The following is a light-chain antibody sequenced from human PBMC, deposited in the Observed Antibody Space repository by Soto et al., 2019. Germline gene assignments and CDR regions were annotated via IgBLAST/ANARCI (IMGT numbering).Light chain of an antibody. J-gene: IGLJ2*01. CDR2: SSS. V-gene: IGLV1-44*01. CDR3: AAWDDSLNGVI. Sequence: QSVLTQPPSASGTPGHSVTISCSGSNSNIGSNAVNWYQLLPGTAPRLLIYSSSRRPSEVPDRFSGSKSGTSASLAISGLQAEDEADYYCAAWDDSLNGVIFGGGTQLTVL. CDR1: NSNIGSNA.